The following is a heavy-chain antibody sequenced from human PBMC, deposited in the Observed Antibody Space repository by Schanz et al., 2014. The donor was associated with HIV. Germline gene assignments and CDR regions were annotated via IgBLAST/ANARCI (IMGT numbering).Heavy chain of an antibody. CDR2: IWYDGSKK. D-gene: IGHD6-19*01. V-gene: IGHV3-33*01. CDR3: AREGESSGRAGLFDL. J-gene: IGHJ3*01. CDR1: GFTFSTYG. Sequence: QVQLVESGGGVVQPGRSLRLSCVASGFTFSTYGMHWVRQAPGKGLEWVAVIWYDGSKKYYADSVKGRFTISRDNSKNTLYLQMNSLRAEDTAVYYCAREGESSGRAGLFDLWGQGAMVTVSS.